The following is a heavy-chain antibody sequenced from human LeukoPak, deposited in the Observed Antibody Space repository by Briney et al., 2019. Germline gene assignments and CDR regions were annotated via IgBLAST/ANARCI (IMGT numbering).Heavy chain of an antibody. D-gene: IGHD6-25*01. Sequence: PSETLSLTCTVSGGSISSSSYYWGWIRQPPGKGLEWIGIVYYSGSTYYNPSLKSRVTISVDTSKNQFSLKLSSVTAADTAVYYCARSKNSGPPKYYFDYWGQGTLVPVSS. CDR2: VYYSGST. J-gene: IGHJ4*02. CDR1: GGSISSSSYY. CDR3: ARSKNSGPPKYYFDY. V-gene: IGHV4-39*01.